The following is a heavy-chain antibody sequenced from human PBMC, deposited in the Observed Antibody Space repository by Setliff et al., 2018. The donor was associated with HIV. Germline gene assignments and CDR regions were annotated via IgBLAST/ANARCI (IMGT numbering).Heavy chain of an antibody. CDR3: ARNPHYFDRSGYYSWFYFDY. J-gene: IGHJ4*02. Sequence: SGGSLRLSCAASGFTVSSNYMSWVRQAPGKGLEWVSLIYSGGSTYYTDSVKARFTISRDNSKNTLFLQMNSLRAADTAVYYCARNPHYFDRSGYYSWFYFDYWGQGTLVTVSS. V-gene: IGHV3-66*01. CDR1: GFTVSSNY. CDR2: IYSGGST. D-gene: IGHD3-22*01.